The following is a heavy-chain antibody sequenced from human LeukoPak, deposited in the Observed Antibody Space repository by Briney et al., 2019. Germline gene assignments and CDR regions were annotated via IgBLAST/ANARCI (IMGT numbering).Heavy chain of an antibody. CDR2: INSDGSST. D-gene: IGHD5-24*01. Sequence: GGSLRPSCAASGFTFSSYWMHWVRQAPGKGLVWVSRINSDGSSTSYADSVKGRFTISRDNAKNTLYLQMNSLRAEDTAVYYCARENPDGYTHFDYWGQGTLVTVSS. V-gene: IGHV3-74*01. J-gene: IGHJ4*02. CDR1: GFTFSSYW. CDR3: ARENPDGYTHFDY.